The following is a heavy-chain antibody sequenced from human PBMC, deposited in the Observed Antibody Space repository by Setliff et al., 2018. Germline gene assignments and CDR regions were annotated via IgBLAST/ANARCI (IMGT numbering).Heavy chain of an antibody. J-gene: IGHJ4*02. CDR2: IHTGGGSA. V-gene: IGHV1-46*01. CDR3: ARGGMAAAGRKGVFEY. D-gene: IGHD6-13*01. Sequence: ASVKVSCKASGYSFTGYYMHWVRQAPGQGLEWMGIIHTGGGSASYAQKFQGRVTMTSDTSTSTVYMEENSVTSDDTAIYYCARGGMAAAGRKGVFEYWGQGTVVTVSS. CDR1: GYSFTGYY.